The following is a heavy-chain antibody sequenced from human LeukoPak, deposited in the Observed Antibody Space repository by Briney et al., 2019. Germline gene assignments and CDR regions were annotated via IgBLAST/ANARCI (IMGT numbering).Heavy chain of an antibody. CDR3: ARDYDFWSGYNN. D-gene: IGHD3-3*01. CDR2: IYGGGST. Sequence: GGSLRLSCAASGFTVSSNYMSWVRQAPGKGLEWVSVIYGGGSTYYADSVKGRFTISRDNSKNTLYLQMNSLRAEDTAVYYCARDYDFWSGYNNWGQGTLVTVSS. J-gene: IGHJ4*02. CDR1: GFTVSSNY. V-gene: IGHV3-66*02.